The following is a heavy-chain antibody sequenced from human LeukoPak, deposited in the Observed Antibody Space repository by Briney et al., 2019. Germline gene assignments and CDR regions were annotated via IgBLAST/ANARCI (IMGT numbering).Heavy chain of an antibody. Sequence: GGSLRLSCAASGFTFSSYSMNWVRQAPGKGLEWVSYISSSSSTIYYADSVKGRFTISRDNAKNSLYLQMNSQRDEDTAVYYCALTRGLDWYFGLWGRGTLVTVSS. CDR2: ISSSSSTI. V-gene: IGHV3-48*02. J-gene: IGHJ2*01. CDR1: GFTFSSYS. CDR3: ALTRGLDWYFGL. D-gene: IGHD4-11*01.